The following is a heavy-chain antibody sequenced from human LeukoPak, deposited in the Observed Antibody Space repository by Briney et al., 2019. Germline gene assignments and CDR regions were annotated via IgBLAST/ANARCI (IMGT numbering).Heavy chain of an antibody. CDR2: INGNSGDT. V-gene: IGHV1-2*02. Sequence: GASVKVSCKALGYTFTDYYMHWVRQAPGQGLEWMGWINGNSGDTKYAQKFQGRVTMTRDTSISTAYMELSRPRSDDTAIYYCARVQTTGLLEWLYWGQGALVTVSS. CDR3: ARVQTTGLLEWLY. CDR1: GYTFTDYY. D-gene: IGHD3-3*01. J-gene: IGHJ4*02.